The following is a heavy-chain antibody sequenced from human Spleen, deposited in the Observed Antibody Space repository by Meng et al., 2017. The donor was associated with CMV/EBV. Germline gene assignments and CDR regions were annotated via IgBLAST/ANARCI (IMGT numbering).Heavy chain of an antibody. J-gene: IGHJ4*02. D-gene: IGHD6-13*01. CDR1: GGSFGGYY. CDR2: INHSGST. V-gene: IGHV4-34*01. CDR3: ARGRIAAAGMGY. Sequence: SETLSLTCAVYGGSFGGYYWSWIRQPPGKGLEWIGEINHSGSTNYNPSLKSRVTISVDTSKNQFSLKLSSVTAADTAVYYCARGRIAAAGMGYWGQGTLVTVSS.